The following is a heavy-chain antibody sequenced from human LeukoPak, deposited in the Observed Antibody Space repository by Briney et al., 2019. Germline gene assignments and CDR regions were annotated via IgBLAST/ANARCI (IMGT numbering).Heavy chain of an antibody. V-gene: IGHV1-69*06. CDR1: VGTFSSYA. J-gene: IGHJ5*02. D-gene: IGHD6-19*01. Sequence: SVKVSLKASVGTFSSYAISWVRQAPGQGFGWMGGIITIFGTANYAQKFQGRVTITADKSTSTAYMELSSLRSEDTAVYYCARDRGGCAPNNWFDPWGQGTLVTVSS. CDR3: ARDRGGCAPNNWFDP. CDR2: IITIFGTA.